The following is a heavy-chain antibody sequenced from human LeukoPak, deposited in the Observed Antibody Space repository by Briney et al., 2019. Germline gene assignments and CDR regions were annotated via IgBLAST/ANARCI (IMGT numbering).Heavy chain of an antibody. V-gene: IGHV1-69*13. CDR1: GGTFSSYA. D-gene: IGHD3-3*01. CDR3: ARAHYDFWSGYSYYFDY. Sequence: SVKVSCKASGGTFSSYAISWVRQAPGQGLEWMGGIIPIFGTANYAQKFQGRITITADESTSTAYMELSSLRSEDTAVYYCARAHYDFWSGYSYYFDYWGQGTLVTVSS. CDR2: IIPIFGTA. J-gene: IGHJ4*02.